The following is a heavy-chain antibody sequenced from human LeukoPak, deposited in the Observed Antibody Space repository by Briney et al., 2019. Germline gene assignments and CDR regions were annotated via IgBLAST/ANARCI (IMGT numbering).Heavy chain of an antibody. CDR2: INPNSGGT. Sequence: GASVKVSCKASGYTFTGYYMHWVRQAPGQGLEWMGWINPNSGGTNYAQKFQGRVTMTRDTSISTAYMELSRLRSDDTAVYYCARDWTYYYDSSGYYLQDAFDIWGQGTMVTVSS. CDR1: GYTFTGYY. J-gene: IGHJ3*02. D-gene: IGHD3-22*01. V-gene: IGHV1-2*02. CDR3: ARDWTYYYDSSGYYLQDAFDI.